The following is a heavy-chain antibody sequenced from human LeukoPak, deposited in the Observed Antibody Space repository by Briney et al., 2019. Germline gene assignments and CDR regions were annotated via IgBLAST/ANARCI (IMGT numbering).Heavy chain of an antibody. CDR2: INPSGGST. Sequence: GASVKVSCKASGYTFTSYYMHWVRQAPGQGLEWMGIINPSGGSTSYAQKFQGRVTMTRDTSTSTVYMELSSLRSEDTAVYYCARDLASRGATRDAFDIWGQGTMVTVSS. D-gene: IGHD1-26*01. CDR1: GYTFTSYY. V-gene: IGHV1-46*01. J-gene: IGHJ3*02. CDR3: ARDLASRGATRDAFDI.